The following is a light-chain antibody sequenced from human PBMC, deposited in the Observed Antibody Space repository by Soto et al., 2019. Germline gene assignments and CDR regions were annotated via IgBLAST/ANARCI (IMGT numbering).Light chain of an antibody. CDR2: GAS. CDR1: QSVSSSY. Sequence: EIVLTQSPGTLSLSPGERATLSCSASQSVSSSYLAWYQQKPGQATRLLIYGASSSAPGIPDRFSGSGSGTDFTLTISRLEPEDFAEYYCQQYGSSPPMYTFGQGTKLEIK. J-gene: IGKJ2*01. CDR3: QQYGSSPPMYT. V-gene: IGKV3-20*01.